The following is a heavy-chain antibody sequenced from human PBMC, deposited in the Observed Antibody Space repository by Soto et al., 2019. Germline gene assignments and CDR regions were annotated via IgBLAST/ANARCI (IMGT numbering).Heavy chain of an antibody. CDR1: GFTFSSFA. D-gene: IGHD6-6*01. Sequence: QVQLVESGGGVVQPGRSLSLSCAASGFTFSSFAMHWVRQAPGKGLEWVAVISYDGTNKHYADSVKGRFTISRDNSKNTLYLQMNSLRAEDTAVYYCARGGPVGSSSTRVANYWGQGTLVTVSS. CDR2: ISYDGTNK. J-gene: IGHJ4*02. V-gene: IGHV3-30-3*01. CDR3: ARGGPVGSSSTRVANY.